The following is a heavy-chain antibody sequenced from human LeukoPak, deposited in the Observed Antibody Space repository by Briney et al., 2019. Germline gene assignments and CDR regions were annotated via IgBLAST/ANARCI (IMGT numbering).Heavy chain of an antibody. V-gene: IGHV3-33*01. CDR2: IWYDGSNK. Sequence: GGSLRLSCAASGFTFSSYGMHWVRQAPGKGLEWVAVIWYDGSNKYYADSVKGRFTISRDNSKNTLYLQMNSLRAEDTAVYYCVRDVSSYDFWSGYLRYYYYGMDVWGQGTTVTVSS. CDR1: GFTFSSYG. J-gene: IGHJ6*02. D-gene: IGHD3-3*01. CDR3: VRDVSSYDFWSGYLRYYYYGMDV.